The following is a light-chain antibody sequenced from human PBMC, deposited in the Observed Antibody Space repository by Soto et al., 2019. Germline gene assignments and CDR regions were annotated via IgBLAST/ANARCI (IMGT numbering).Light chain of an antibody. CDR2: DVS. V-gene: IGLV2-14*01. CDR3: SSYTSSSPYV. J-gene: IGLJ1*01. Sequence: QSVLTPPASVSGSTGQSITISGTGTSSDVGAYNYVSWYQQHPGKAPKLMIYDVSNRPSGVSNRFSGSKSGNTASLTISGLQAEDEADYYCSSYTSSSPYVFGTGTKVTVL. CDR1: SSDVGAYNY.